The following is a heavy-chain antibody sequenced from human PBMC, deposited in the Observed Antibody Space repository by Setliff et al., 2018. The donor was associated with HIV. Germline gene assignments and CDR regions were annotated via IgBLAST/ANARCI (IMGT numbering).Heavy chain of an antibody. J-gene: IGHJ5*02. V-gene: IGHV4-38-2*01. D-gene: IGHD6-13*01. Sequence: SETLSLTCAVSGYSISSGYYWGWIRQPPGKGLEWIGSIYHSGSTYYNPSLKSRVTKSVDTSKNQFSLRLSSVTAADTAMYYCARGLGIAAAGSRRQDNWFDPWGQGTLVTVSS. CDR1: GYSISSGYY. CDR2: IYHSGST. CDR3: ARGLGIAAAGSRRQDNWFDP.